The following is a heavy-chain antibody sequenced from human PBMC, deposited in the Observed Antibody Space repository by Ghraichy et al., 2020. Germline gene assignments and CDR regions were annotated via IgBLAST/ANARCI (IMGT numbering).Heavy chain of an antibody. CDR2: INPNSGDT. D-gene: IGHD5-12*01. V-gene: IGHV1-2*02. CDR1: GYTFTGYY. CDR3: ARGYSGYDYLVY. Sequence: ASVKVSCKASGYTFTGYYMHWVRQAPGQGLEWMGWINPNSGDTRFAQKFQGRVTMTRDTSINTAYMDLSRLRYDDTAVYYCARGYSGYDYLVYWGQGTLVTVSS. J-gene: IGHJ4*02.